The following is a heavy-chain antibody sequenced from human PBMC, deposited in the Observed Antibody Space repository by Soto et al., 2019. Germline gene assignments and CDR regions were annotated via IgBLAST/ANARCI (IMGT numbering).Heavy chain of an antibody. CDR2: VYNSGST. D-gene: IGHD3-10*01. V-gene: IGHV4-59*01. Sequence: SETLSLTCTVSGDSFNSYSWSWIRLPPGKGLEWIGYVYNSGSTTYNPSLKSRLTMSVDTSKSQISLTLSSVTAADTAIYYCTADYGLGSYRFDYWGQGTLVTVSS. CDR3: TADYGLGSYRFDY. CDR1: GDSFNSYS. J-gene: IGHJ4*02.